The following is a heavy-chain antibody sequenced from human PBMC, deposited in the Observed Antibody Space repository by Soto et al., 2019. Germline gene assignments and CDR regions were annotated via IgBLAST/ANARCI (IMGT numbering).Heavy chain of an antibody. Sequence: QVQLVQSGAEVKKPGASGKVSCKASGYTFTTYVMHWVRQAPGQRLEWMGWINAGNDNTKYSQKFQGRVIITRDTSARTVYMELSSLSSEDTAVYYCARVGHYYYGMDVWGQGTTVTVSS. CDR1: GYTFTTYV. CDR3: ARVGHYYYGMDV. J-gene: IGHJ6*02. V-gene: IGHV1-3*01. D-gene: IGHD3-3*01. CDR2: INAGNDNT.